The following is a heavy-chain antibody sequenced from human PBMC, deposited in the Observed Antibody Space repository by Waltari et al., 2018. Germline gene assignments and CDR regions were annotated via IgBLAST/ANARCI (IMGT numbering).Heavy chain of an antibody. J-gene: IGHJ5*02. V-gene: IGHV4-39*01. Sequence: GRNRQPPGRGRECVSSIHSTGTTSDHPTLESRVTLSGDTSKNQFSLRLSSVTAADAAVYYCARHWKRNGYRFDPRGQGTLVTVSS. CDR3: ARHWKRNGYRFDP. CDR2: IHSTGTT. D-gene: IGHD5-12*01.